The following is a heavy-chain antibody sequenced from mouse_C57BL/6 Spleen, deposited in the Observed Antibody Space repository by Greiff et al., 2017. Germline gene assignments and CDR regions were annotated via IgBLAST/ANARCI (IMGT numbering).Heavy chain of an antibody. V-gene: IGHV1-85*01. J-gene: IGHJ3*01. CDR3: ARGTAQATSSSWFAY. CDR2: IYPRDGST. Sequence: QVQLQQSGPELVKPGASVKLSCKASGYTFTSYDINWVKQRPGQGLEWIGWIYPRDGSTKYNEKFKGKATLTVDTSSSTAYMELHSLTSEDSAVYFCARGTAQATSSSWFAYWGQGTLVTVSA. CDR1: GYTFTSYD. D-gene: IGHD3-2*02.